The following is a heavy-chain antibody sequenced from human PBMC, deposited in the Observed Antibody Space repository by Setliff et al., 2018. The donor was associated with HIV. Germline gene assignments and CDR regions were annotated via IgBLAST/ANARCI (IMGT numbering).Heavy chain of an antibody. CDR3: ARAYNVYDYRFDSSGYDY. CDR2: IKQDGSAK. CDR1: GFTLSNYW. Sequence: GGSLRLSCAASGFTLSNYWMSWVRQAPGKGLEWVANIKQDGSAKYYVDSVKGRFTISRDNDKNSLYLQMNSLGAEDTAVYYCARAYNVYDYRFDSSGYDYWGQGTLVTVSS. D-gene: IGHD3-22*01. V-gene: IGHV3-7*01. J-gene: IGHJ4*02.